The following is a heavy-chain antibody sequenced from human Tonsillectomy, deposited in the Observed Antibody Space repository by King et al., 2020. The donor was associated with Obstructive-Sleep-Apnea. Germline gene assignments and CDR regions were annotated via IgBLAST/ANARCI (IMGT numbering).Heavy chain of an antibody. V-gene: IGHV4-4*07. J-gene: IGHJ6*02. D-gene: IGHD1-26*01. CDR2: IYTSGST. Sequence: QLQESGPGLVKSSETLSLTCTVSGGSISSYYWSWIRQPAGKGLEWIGRIYTSGSTNYNPSLKSRVTMSVDTSKNHFSLKLSSVTAADTAVYYCARVGETTYYYYGMDVWGQGTTVTVSS. CDR3: ARVGETTYYYYGMDV. CDR1: GGSISSYY.